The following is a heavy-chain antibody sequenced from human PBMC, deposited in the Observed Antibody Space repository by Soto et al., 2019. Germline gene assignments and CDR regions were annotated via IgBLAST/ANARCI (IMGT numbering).Heavy chain of an antibody. V-gene: IGHV3-30*18. CDR2: IPKNGSNK. Sequence: QVQLVESGGGVVQPGRSLRLSCAASGFTFSSYGMHWVRQAPGKGLEWVAVIPKNGSNKYYPDSVKGRFTISRDNSKNTLYLQMNSLRAEDTAVYYCAKDHPLPGYWGQGTLVTVSS. J-gene: IGHJ4*02. CDR3: AKDHPLPGY. CDR1: GFTFSSYG.